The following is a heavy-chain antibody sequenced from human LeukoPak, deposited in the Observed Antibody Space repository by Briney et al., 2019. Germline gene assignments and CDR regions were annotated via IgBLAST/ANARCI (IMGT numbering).Heavy chain of an antibody. J-gene: IGHJ4*02. D-gene: IGHD2-15*01. CDR2: ISAYNGNT. V-gene: IGHV1-18*01. CDR1: GYTFNSFG. Sequence: EASVKVSCKASGYTFNSFGISWVRQAPGQGLEWMGWISAYNGNTNYAQKLQGRVTITTDTSTSTAYMELRSLRSDDTAVYYCARVRRGRDGVDYWGQGTLVTVSS. CDR3: ARVRRGRDGVDY.